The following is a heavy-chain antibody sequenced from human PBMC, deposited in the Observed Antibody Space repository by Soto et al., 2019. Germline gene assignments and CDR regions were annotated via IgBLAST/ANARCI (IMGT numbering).Heavy chain of an antibody. CDR2: IWYDGSNK. CDR1: GFTFSSYG. CDR3: ARDTGELLEDYFDY. J-gene: IGHJ4*02. Sequence: PGGSLRLSCAASGFTFSSYGMHWVRQATGKGLEWVAVIWYDGSNKYYADSVKGRFTISRDNSKNTLYLQMNSLRAEDTAVYYCARDTGELLEDYFDYWRQGTLVTVSS. V-gene: IGHV3-33*01. D-gene: IGHD1-26*01.